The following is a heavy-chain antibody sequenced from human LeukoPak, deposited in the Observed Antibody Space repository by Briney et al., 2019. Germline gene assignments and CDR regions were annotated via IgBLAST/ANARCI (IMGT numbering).Heavy chain of an antibody. Sequence: SETLSLTCTVSGVSVSSSNSYWGWIRQPPGKGLEWIGSIYYSGNTYYNASLKSQVSISIDTSKNQFSLRLTSVTAADTAVYYCARQTGSGLFILPGGQGTLVTVSS. CDR3: ARQTGSGLFILP. J-gene: IGHJ4*02. D-gene: IGHD3/OR15-3a*01. V-gene: IGHV4-39*01. CDR2: IYYSGNT. CDR1: GVSVSSSNSY.